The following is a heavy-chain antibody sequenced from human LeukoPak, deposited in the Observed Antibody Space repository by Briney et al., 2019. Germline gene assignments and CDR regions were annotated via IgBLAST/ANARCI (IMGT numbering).Heavy chain of an antibody. V-gene: IGHV3-48*03. J-gene: IGHJ6*03. D-gene: IGHD1-26*01. CDR2: ISSSGSTI. CDR1: EFTFSSYE. Sequence: GGSLRLSCAASEFTFSSYEMNWVRQAPGKGLEWVSYISSSGSTIYYADSVKGRFTISRDNAKNSLYLQMNSLRAEDTAVYYCARAPGSGSYYFYYYYYMDVWGKGTTVTISS. CDR3: ARAPGSGSYYFYYYYYMDV.